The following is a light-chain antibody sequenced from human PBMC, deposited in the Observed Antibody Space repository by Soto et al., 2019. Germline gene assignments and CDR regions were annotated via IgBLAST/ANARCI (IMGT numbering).Light chain of an antibody. Sequence: IQRTQSPSTLSAFVGYRVPITGRASQSISSRLDWYQQKTGKDPKLLIYDASRLESGVPSRFSGSGSGTEFTLTISSLQPDDFATYYCHQYQSYSFGQGTKVDIK. V-gene: IGKV1-5*01. J-gene: IGKJ1*01. CDR1: QSISSR. CDR3: HQYQSYS. CDR2: DAS.